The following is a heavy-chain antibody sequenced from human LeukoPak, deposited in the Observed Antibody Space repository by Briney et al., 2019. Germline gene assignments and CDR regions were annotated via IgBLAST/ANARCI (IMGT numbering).Heavy chain of an antibody. CDR3: AKDPVYYDSGGYYGYFDY. V-gene: IGHV3-30*18. D-gene: IGHD3-22*01. Sequence: GGSLRLSCAASGFTFSSYGMHWVRQAPGKGLEWVAVISYDGSNKYYADSVKGRFTISRDNSKNTLYLQMNSLGAEDTAVYYCAKDPVYYDSGGYYGYFDYWGQGTLVTVSS. CDR2: ISYDGSNK. CDR1: GFTFSSYG. J-gene: IGHJ4*02.